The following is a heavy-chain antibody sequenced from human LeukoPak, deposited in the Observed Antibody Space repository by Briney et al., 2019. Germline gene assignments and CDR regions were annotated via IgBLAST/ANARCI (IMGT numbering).Heavy chain of an antibody. V-gene: IGHV3-23*01. J-gene: IGHJ4*02. D-gene: IGHD3-10*01. CDR1: GGSISSSSYY. CDR2: ISGSAVST. CDR3: AKDGRGVIHAPAFDY. Sequence: PSETLSLTCTVSGGSISSSSYYWGWIRQPPGKGLEWVSAISGSAVSTYYADSVKGRFTISRDNSKNTLYLQMNSLRAEDTAVYYCAKDGRGVIHAPAFDYWGQGTLVTVPS.